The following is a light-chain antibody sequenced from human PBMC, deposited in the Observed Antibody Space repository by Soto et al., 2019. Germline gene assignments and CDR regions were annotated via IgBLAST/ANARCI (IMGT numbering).Light chain of an antibody. Sequence: QSALTQPPSASGSPGQSVTISCTGTSSDVGGYNYVSWYQQHPGKAPKLIVYEVSKLPSGVPDRFSGSKSGNTASLTVSGLQAEDEADYYCISYGGSSNLIFGGGTQLTVL. CDR2: EVS. J-gene: IGLJ2*01. V-gene: IGLV2-8*01. CDR1: SSDVGGYNY. CDR3: ISYGGSSNLI.